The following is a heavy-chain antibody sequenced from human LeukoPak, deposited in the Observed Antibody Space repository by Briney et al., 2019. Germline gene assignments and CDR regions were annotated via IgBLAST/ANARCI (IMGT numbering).Heavy chain of an antibody. CDR1: GFTFSSYG. D-gene: IGHD3-22*01. CDR2: IWYDGSNK. CDR3: AKERANTYYYDSSGSLYFDY. J-gene: IGHJ4*02. Sequence: PGRSLRLXCAASGFTFSSYGMHWVRQAPGKGLEWVAVIWYDGSNKYYADSVKGRFTISRDNSKNTLYLQMNSLRAEDTAVYYCAKERANTYYYDSSGSLYFDYWGQGTLVTVSS. V-gene: IGHV3-33*06.